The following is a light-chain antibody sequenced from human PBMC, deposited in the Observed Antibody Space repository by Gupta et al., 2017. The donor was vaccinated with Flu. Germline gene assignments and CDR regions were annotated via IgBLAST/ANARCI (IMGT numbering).Light chain of an antibody. Sequence: SVLTQPPSASGPPGQRVSSSCSGSSPNIGSNTVNWYQQLPGTAPKLLIYSNNQRPSGVPDRFSGSKSGTSASLAISGLQSEDEADYYCAAWDDSLNGWVFGGGTKLTVL. V-gene: IGLV1-44*01. CDR2: SNN. J-gene: IGLJ3*02. CDR3: AAWDDSLNGWV. CDR1: SPNIGSNT.